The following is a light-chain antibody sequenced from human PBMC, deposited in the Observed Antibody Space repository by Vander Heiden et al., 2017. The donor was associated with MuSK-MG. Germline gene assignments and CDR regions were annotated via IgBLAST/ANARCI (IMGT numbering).Light chain of an antibody. CDR2: WAS. Sequence: DIVMTPSPDSLAVSLGERATINCKSSQSVLYSSNNKNYLAWYQQKPGQPPKLLIYWASTRETGVPDRSSGSGSGTDFTLTISSLQAEDVAVYYCQQDNSTPPAFGPGTKVDIK. CDR1: QSVLYSSNNKNY. V-gene: IGKV4-1*01. CDR3: QQDNSTPPA. J-gene: IGKJ3*01.